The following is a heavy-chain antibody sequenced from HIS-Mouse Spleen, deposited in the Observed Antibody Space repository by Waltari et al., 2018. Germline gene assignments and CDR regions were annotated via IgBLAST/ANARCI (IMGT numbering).Heavy chain of an antibody. J-gene: IGHJ4*02. CDR3: AKASSGWLDY. CDR1: GFTFSSYG. V-gene: IGHV3-30*18. Sequence: QVQLVESGGGVVQPGRSLRLSCAASGFTFSSYGMHWVRRAPGKGLLWLVGSTYDGSNNYETDTEKGRVTISSDNSKNTLYLKMNSLRAEDTAVYYCAKASSGWLDYWGQGTLVTVSS. D-gene: IGHD6-19*01. CDR2: STYDGSNN.